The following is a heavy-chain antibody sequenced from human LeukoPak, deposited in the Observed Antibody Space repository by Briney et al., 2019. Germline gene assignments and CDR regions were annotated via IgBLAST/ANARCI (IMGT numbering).Heavy chain of an antibody. CDR1: GFTFSTYG. Sequence: PGRSLRLSCTASGFTFSTYGMHWVRQAPGKGLEWVSSISIDNIIYYADSVKGRFTISRDNAKNSLYLQLNSLRAEDTAVYYCAGRACSNGVCHFDYWGQGTLVTVSS. D-gene: IGHD2-8*01. J-gene: IGHJ4*02. V-gene: IGHV3-21*01. CDR2: ISIDNII. CDR3: AGRACSNGVCHFDY.